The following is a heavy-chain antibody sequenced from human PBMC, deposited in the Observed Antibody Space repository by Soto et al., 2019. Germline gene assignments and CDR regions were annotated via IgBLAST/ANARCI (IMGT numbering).Heavy chain of an antibody. J-gene: IGHJ5*02. CDR1: GGTFSSYA. Sequence: ASVKVSCKASGGTFSSYAISWVRQAPGQGLEWMGGIIPIFGTANYAQKFQGRVTITADESTSTAYMELSSLRSEDTAVYYCARDPVYSSSPPNWFDPWGQGTLVTVSS. D-gene: IGHD6-6*01. CDR3: ARDPVYSSSPPNWFDP. V-gene: IGHV1-69*13. CDR2: IIPIFGTA.